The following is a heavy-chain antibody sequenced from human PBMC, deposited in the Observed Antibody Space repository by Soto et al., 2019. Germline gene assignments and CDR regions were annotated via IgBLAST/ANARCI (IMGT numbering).Heavy chain of an antibody. D-gene: IGHD2-21*02. CDR1: GITLSTDG. J-gene: IGHJ4*01. CDR2: ISYDGNIK. CDR3: AGGDSGHYYIXY. V-gene: IGHV3-30*03. Sequence: GGSLRLSCTAAGITLSTDGMHWVRQAPGKGLEWVAGISYDGNIKDYADSVKGRFTISRDNSKNTLYVQMNSLRAEDTAVYYCAGGDSGHYYIXYWGHGTLVXVSS.